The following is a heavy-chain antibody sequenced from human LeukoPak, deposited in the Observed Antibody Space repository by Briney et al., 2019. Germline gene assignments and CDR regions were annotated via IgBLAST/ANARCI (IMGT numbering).Heavy chain of an antibody. CDR3: ARGSNYGVGYHFDC. CDR1: GFTFTSFA. CDR2: ISGTGGST. D-gene: IGHD4/OR15-4a*01. Sequence: GGSLRLSCTASGFTFTSFAMGWVRQAPGKGLEWVSSISGTGGSTFFADSVRGRFTISRDNSLNTLYLQMNSLKAEDTAVYYCARGSNYGVGYHFDCWGQGTMVTVSS. V-gene: IGHV3-23*01. J-gene: IGHJ4*02.